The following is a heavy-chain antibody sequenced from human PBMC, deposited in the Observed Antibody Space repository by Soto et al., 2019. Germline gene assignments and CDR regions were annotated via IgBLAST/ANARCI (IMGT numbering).Heavy chain of an antibody. J-gene: IGHJ4*02. CDR1: GGSFSGYY. V-gene: IGHV4-34*01. CDR3: ARGITMKPAVQGDAPDNYYFDS. CDR2: INHSGRT. D-gene: IGHD3-22*01. Sequence: KTSETLSLTCAVYGGSFSGYYWSWTRQPPGKGLEWIGEINHSGRTNENPSLKSRVTISVDTSKNQFSQKLRSVTAADTAVYYCARGITMKPAVQGDAPDNYYFDSWGQGSLVTVSS.